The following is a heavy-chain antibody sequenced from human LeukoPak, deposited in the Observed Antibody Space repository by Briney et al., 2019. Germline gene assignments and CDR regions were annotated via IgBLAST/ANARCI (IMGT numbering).Heavy chain of an antibody. CDR3: ATVPCSGCYYYGMDV. D-gene: IGHD6-19*01. Sequence: PGWSLRLSCEASAFTFSSYWMSWVRQAPGKGLEWVANIKQDGSEKYYVDSVKGRFTISRDNAKNSLYLQMNSLRAEDTAVYYCATVPCSGCYYYGMDVWGQGTTVTVSS. CDR2: IKQDGSEK. V-gene: IGHV3-7*01. CDR1: AFTFSSYW. J-gene: IGHJ6*02.